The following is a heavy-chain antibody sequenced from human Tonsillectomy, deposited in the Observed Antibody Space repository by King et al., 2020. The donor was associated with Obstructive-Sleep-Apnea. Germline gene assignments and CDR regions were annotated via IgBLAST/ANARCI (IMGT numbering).Heavy chain of an antibody. Sequence: QLVQSGGGLVQGSLRLSCAASGFSFSNFGMSWVRQAPGKGLEWVSTIIVNGGRTYYADSVKGRFTISRDNSKNTVYLQMNSLRAEDTAVYYCARMAYCGGDCYFRAFDIWGQGTMVTFSS. CDR2: IIVNGGRT. CDR3: ARMAYCGGDCYFRAFDI. CDR1: GFSFSNFG. V-gene: IGHV3-23*04. D-gene: IGHD2-21*02. J-gene: IGHJ3*02.